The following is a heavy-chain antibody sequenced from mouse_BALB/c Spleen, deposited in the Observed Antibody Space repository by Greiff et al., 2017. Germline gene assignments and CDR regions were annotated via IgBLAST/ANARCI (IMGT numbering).Heavy chain of an antibody. CDR1: GFSLTSYG. V-gene: IGHV2-2*02. J-gene: IGHJ3*01. CDR2: IWSGGST. CDR3: ARNDGNWAWFAY. D-gene: IGHD2-1*01. Sequence: VKLQESGPGLVQPSQSLSITCTVSGFSLTSYGVHWVRQSPGKGLEWLGVIWSGGSTDYNAAFISRLSISKDNSKSQVFFKMNSLQANDTAIYYCARNDGNWAWFAYWGQGTLVTVSA.